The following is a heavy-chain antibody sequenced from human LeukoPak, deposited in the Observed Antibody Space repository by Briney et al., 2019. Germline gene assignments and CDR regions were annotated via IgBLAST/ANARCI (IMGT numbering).Heavy chain of an antibody. CDR1: GFTFDDYG. CDR2: TSWNGGYI. J-gene: IGHJ4*02. D-gene: IGHD3-22*01. Sequence: GGSLRLSCAASGFTFDDYGMSGVRQGPGKGLDWVSGTSWNGGYIGYVDSVKGRFTISRDNAKNSLYLQMNSLRAEDTALYYCARGYYDSSGKGGYFLDSWGQGTLVTVSS. CDR3: ARGYYDSSGKGGYFLDS. V-gene: IGHV3-20*04.